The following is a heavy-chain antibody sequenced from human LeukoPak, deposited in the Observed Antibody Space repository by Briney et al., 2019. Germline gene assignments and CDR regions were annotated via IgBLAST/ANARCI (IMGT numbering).Heavy chain of an antibody. V-gene: IGHV3-23*01. CDR2: ISAGGDET. CDR1: GLRFNTYA. J-gene: IGHJ4*02. D-gene: IGHD4-17*01. CDR3: AQDHLGFGDYWFGY. Sequence: GGSLRLSCVTPGLRFNTYAMSWVRQAPGKGLEWVSAISAGGDETHYADSVKGRFTVSRDNSKNTLFLQMNSLRVEDSAVYYCAQDHLGFGDYWFGYWGQGTLVSVSS.